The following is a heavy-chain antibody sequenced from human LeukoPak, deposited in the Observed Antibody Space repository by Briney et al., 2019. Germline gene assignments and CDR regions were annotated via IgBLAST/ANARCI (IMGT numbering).Heavy chain of an antibody. CDR3: ARLTGYSSESWFDP. J-gene: IGHJ5*02. CDR1: GYSISSGYY. CDR2: IYHSGST. V-gene: IGHV4-38-2*02. D-gene: IGHD3-9*01. Sequence: PSETLSLTGTVSGYSISSGYYWGWIRQPPGKGLEWIGSIYHSGSTYYNPSLKSRVTISVHTSKNQFSLKLSSVTAADTAVYYCARLTGYSSESWFDPWGQGTLVTVSS.